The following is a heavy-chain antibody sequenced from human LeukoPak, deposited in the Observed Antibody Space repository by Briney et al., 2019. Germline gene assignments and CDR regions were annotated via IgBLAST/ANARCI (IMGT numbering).Heavy chain of an antibody. V-gene: IGHV3-15*01. J-gene: IGHJ4*02. CDR1: GFTFSNYA. D-gene: IGHD6-19*01. CDR2: IKSKTDGGTT. Sequence: PGGSLRLSCAASGFTFSNYAMSWVRQAPGKGLEWVGRIKSKTDGGTTDYAAPVKGRFTISRDDSKNTLYLQMNSLQTEDTAVYYCTTTPGYSSGWYDVDYWGQGTLVTVSS. CDR3: TTTPGYSSGWYDVDY.